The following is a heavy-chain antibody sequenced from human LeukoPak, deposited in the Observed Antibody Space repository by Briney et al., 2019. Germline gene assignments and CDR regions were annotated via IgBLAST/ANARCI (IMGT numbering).Heavy chain of an antibody. CDR2: ISYDGSNK. CDR3: ARDQDYDSNGYYY. V-gene: IGHV3-30-3*01. J-gene: IGHJ4*02. Sequence: PGRSLRLSCAASGFTFSSYAMHWVRQAPGKGLEWVAVISYDGSNKYYADSVKGRFTISRDNSKNTLYLQMNSLRAEDTAVYYCARDQDYDSNGYYYWGQGTLVTVSS. CDR1: GFTFSSYA. D-gene: IGHD3-22*01.